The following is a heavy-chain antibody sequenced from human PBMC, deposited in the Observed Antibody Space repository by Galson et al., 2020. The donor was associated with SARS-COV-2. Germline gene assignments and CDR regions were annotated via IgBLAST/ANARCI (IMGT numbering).Heavy chain of an antibody. CDR3: ARLLLDSSGSDAFDI. Sequence: SETLSLTCTVSGGAISTYYRSWIRQPPGEGLEWIGYVYYTGSTDYNPSPKSRVTVSVDTSKNQFPLKLNSVTAADTAVYYCARLLLDSSGSDAFDIWGQGTMVTVSS. J-gene: IGHJ3*02. D-gene: IGHD3-22*01. CDR1: GGAISTYY. CDR2: VYYTGST. V-gene: IGHV4-59*01.